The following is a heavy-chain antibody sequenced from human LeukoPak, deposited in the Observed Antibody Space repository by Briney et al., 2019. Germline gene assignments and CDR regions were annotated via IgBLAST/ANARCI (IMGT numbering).Heavy chain of an antibody. V-gene: IGHV4-39*01. D-gene: IGHD3-3*01. CDR1: GGSISSSSYY. CDR3: ARQRTYYDFWSGYYLQAFDI. J-gene: IGHJ3*02. Sequence: SETLSLTCTVSGGSISSSSYYWGWIRQPPGKGLEWIGSIYYSGSTYYNPSLKSRVTISVDTSKNQFSLKLSSVTAADTAAYYCARQRTYYDFWSGYYLQAFDIWGQGTMVTVSS. CDR2: IYYSGST.